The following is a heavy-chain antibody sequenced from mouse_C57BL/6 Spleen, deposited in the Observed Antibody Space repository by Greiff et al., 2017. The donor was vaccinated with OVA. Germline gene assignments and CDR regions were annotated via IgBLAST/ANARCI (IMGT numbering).Heavy chain of an antibody. CDR1: GYTFTGYW. V-gene: IGHV1-9*01. CDR3: ARGGYYGSSPYWYFDV. CDR2: ILPGSGST. Sequence: QVQLQQSGAELLKPGASVKLSCKATGYTFTGYWIEWVKQRPGHGLEWIGEILPGSGSTNYNEKFKGKATFTADTSSNTAYMQLSSLTTEDSAIYYCARGGYYGSSPYWYFDVWGTGTTVTVSS. J-gene: IGHJ1*03. D-gene: IGHD1-1*01.